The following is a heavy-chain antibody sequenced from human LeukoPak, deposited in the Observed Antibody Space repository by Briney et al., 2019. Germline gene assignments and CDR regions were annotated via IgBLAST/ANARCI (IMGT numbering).Heavy chain of an antibody. CDR1: GYTFTSYG. J-gene: IGHJ4*02. Sequence: ASVKVSCKASGYTFTSYGISWVRQAPGQGLEWMGWISAYNGNTNYAQKLQGRVTMTTDTSTSTAYMELRSLRSDDTAGYYCARFFRDFLAEAFFDYWGQGTLVTVSS. D-gene: IGHD3-9*01. CDR3: ARFFRDFLAEAFFDY. V-gene: IGHV1-18*01. CDR2: ISAYNGNT.